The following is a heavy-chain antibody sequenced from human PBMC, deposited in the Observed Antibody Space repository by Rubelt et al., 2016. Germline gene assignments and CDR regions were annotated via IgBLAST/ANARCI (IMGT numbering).Heavy chain of an antibody. CDR3: ARVAVAATPTPYYYGMDV. D-gene: IGHD2-15*01. CDR1: GFTFSSYW. Sequence: GGVVVQPGGSLRLSCAASGFTFSSYWMHWVRQAPGKGLVWVSRINSDGSSTSYADSVKGRFTISRDNAKNTLYLQMNSLRAEDTAVYYCARVAVAATPTPYYYGMDVWGQGTTVTVSS. J-gene: IGHJ6*02. CDR2: INSDGSST. V-gene: IGHV3-74*01.